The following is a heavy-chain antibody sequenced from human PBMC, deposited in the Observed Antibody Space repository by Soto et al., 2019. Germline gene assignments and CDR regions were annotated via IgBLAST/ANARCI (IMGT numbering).Heavy chain of an antibody. CDR2: IFPLLAMV. Sequence: QVHLVQSGAEMKKPGSSVKVSCKVSGGDLTNSGISWVRQAPGQGLEWMGGIFPLLAMVDYSAKFQGRVTYHADESTNTSYMHLCSQKSEDTAVYYCEKEDGAGIKSWGQECLVIVSS. D-gene: IGHD1-26*01. V-gene: IGHV1-69*04. CDR3: EKEDGAGIKS. J-gene: IGHJ4*02. CDR1: GGDLTNSG.